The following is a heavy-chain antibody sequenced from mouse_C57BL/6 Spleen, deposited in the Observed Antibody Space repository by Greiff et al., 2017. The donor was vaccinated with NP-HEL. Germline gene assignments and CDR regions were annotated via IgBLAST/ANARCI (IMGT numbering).Heavy chain of an antibody. Sequence: QVQLKESGAELVRPGASVKLSCKASGYTFTDYYINWVKQRPGQGLEWIARIYPGSGNTYYNEKFKGKATLTAEKSSSTAYMQLSSLTSEDSAVYVCALTGTGNWYFDVWGTGTTVTVSS. CDR3: ALTGTGNWYFDV. V-gene: IGHV1-76*01. D-gene: IGHD4-1*01. CDR2: IYPGSGNT. J-gene: IGHJ1*03. CDR1: GYTFTDYY.